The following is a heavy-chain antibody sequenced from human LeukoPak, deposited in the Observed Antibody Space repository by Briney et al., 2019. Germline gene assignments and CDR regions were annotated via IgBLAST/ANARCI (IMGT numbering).Heavy chain of an antibody. CDR2: IGTAGDT. CDR3: ARLGLRLDAFDI. CDR1: GFTFSSYD. J-gene: IGHJ3*02. V-gene: IGHV3-13*01. Sequence: GGSLRLSCAASGFTFSSYDMHWVRQATGKGLEWVSAIGTAGDTYYPGSVKGRFTISRENAKNSLYLQMNSLRAGDTAVYYRARLGLRLDAFDIWGQGTMVTVSS. D-gene: IGHD4-17*01.